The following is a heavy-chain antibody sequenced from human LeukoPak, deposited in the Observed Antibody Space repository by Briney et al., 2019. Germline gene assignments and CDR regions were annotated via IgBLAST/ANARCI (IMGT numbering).Heavy chain of an antibody. Sequence: GASVKVSCKVSGYTLTELSMHWVRQAPGKGLEWMGGFDPEDGETIYAQKFQGRVTMTEDTSTDTAYMELSSLRSEDTAVYYCATGKRDSSGYYYVSHLSYFDYWGQGTLVTVPS. CDR3: ATGKRDSSGYYYVSHLSYFDY. CDR1: GYTLTELS. V-gene: IGHV1-24*01. CDR2: FDPEDGET. J-gene: IGHJ4*02. D-gene: IGHD3-22*01.